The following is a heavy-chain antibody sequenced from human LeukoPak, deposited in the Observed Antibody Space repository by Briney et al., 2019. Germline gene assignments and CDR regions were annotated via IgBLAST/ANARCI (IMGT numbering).Heavy chain of an antibody. CDR1: GGSFSGYY. Sequence: PSETLSLTCAVYGGSFSGYYWSWIRQPPGKGLEWIGEINHSGSTNYNPSLKSRVTISVDTSKNQFSLKLSSVTAAGTAVYYCARGSRIAAADWGQGTLVTVSS. CDR2: INHSGST. CDR3: ARGSRIAAAD. V-gene: IGHV4-34*01. D-gene: IGHD6-13*01. J-gene: IGHJ4*02.